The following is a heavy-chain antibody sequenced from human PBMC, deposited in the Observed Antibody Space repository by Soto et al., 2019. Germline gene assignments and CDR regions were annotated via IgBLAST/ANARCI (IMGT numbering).Heavy chain of an antibody. D-gene: IGHD3-10*01. V-gene: IGHV1-69*01. J-gene: IGHJ6*02. CDR2: VSPPFRTS. CDR3: ARVLYYGSGSYSPYGMDV. CDR1: GVSFNNNG. Sequence: QVQLVQSGAEVKKPGSSVKVSCKTSGVSFNNNGIGWVRQAPGHGLEWMGGVSPPFRTSNYARKFQGRISITADASTGTVNVELSSLTSEDTAQYYCARVLYYGSGSYSPYGMDVWGQWTTVTVSS.